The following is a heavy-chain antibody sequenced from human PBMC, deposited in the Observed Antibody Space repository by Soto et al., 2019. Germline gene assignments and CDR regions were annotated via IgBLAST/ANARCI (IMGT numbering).Heavy chain of an antibody. CDR1: GGSTSSYC. CDR3: ARVPDY. D-gene: IGHD2-2*01. Sequence: PSETLSPTSTISGGSTSSYCWSWIRQPRGKGREWIGYIYYSGSTYYNPTLKNRVTISVDRSKNQLTLKLSSVTAADTAVYYCARVPDYWGEGTLVTVSS. J-gene: IGHJ4*02. V-gene: IGHV4-59*12. CDR2: IYYSGST.